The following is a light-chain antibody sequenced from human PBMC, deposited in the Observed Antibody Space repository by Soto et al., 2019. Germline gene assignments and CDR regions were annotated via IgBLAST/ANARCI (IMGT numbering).Light chain of an antibody. CDR1: QSVSSY. CDR3: QQRSNWPPIT. V-gene: IGKV3-11*01. Sequence: EIVLTQSPATLSLSPGEGATLSCRASQSVSSYLAWYQQKPGQAPRLLIYDASNRATGIPARFSGSGSGTDFTLTISSLEPEDFAVYYCQQRSNWPPITFGQGTRLEMK. CDR2: DAS. J-gene: IGKJ5*01.